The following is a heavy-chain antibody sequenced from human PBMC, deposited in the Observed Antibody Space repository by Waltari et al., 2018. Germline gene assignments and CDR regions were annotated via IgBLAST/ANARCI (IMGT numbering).Heavy chain of an antibody. CDR1: GFTFSNYA. CDR2: ITSSGGST. CDR3: ARGPRGWELNPFVFLNY. Sequence: EVQLLESGGGLVQPGGSLRLSCAASGFTFSNYAMTWVRQAPGKGLEWVSGITSSGGSTYYAASVKGRFTISRDNAKNTPYLQMNSLRAEDTAVYYCARGPRGWELNPFVFLNYWGQGTLVTVSS. V-gene: IGHV3-23*01. J-gene: IGHJ4*02. D-gene: IGHD1-26*01.